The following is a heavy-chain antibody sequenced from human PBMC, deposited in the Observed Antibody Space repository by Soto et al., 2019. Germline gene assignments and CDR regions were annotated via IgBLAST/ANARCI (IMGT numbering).Heavy chain of an antibody. CDR1: GFTFSSYS. J-gene: IGHJ5*02. CDR3: ARGADIVVVVAATGWFDP. Sequence: EVQLVESGGGLVKPGGSPRLSCAASGFTFSSYSMNWVRQAPGKGLEWVSSISSSSSYIYYADSVKGRFTISRDNAKNSLYLQMNSLRAEDTAVYYCARGADIVVVVAATGWFDPWGQGTLVTVSS. D-gene: IGHD2-15*01. V-gene: IGHV3-21*01. CDR2: ISSSSSYI.